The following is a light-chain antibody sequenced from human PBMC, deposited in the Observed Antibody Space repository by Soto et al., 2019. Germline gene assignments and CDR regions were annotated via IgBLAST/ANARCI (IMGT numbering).Light chain of an antibody. Sequence: DIQMTQSPSTLSASVGDRVTITCRASQSISSRLAWYQQKPGKAPNLLIYKASSLESGVPSRFSGSGSGTDCTRAISSLQPDDFANYYCQQYNSYPFTVGGRTKVEIK. CDR1: QSISSR. J-gene: IGKJ4*02. CDR2: KAS. CDR3: QQYNSYPFT. V-gene: IGKV1-5*03.